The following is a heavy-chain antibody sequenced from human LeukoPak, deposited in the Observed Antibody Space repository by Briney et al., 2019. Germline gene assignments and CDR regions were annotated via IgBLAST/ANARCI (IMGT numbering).Heavy chain of an antibody. CDR1: GGSISSGSYY. CDR2: IYTSGST. D-gene: IGHD3-3*01. Sequence: SETLSLTCTVSGGSISSGSYYWSWIRQPAGKGLEWIGRIYTSGSTNYNPSLKSRVTISVDTSKNQFSLKLSSVTAADTAVYYCARGGGRNDFWSGYYYYYYMDAWGKGTTVTVSS. J-gene: IGHJ6*03. CDR3: ARGGGRNDFWSGYYYYYYMDA. V-gene: IGHV4-61*02.